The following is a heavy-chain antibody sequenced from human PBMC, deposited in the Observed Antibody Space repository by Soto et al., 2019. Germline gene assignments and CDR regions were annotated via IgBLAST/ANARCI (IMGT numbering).Heavy chain of an antibody. CDR1: GYSFTNYG. V-gene: IGHV1-18*01. CDR2: ISAYNGNT. Sequence: QDRLVQSGVEVKKPGASVRGSCKASGYSFTNYGITWVRQAPGQGVEWMGWISAYNGNTNYAQKFQGRVTLTTDASTRTAYLELRSLRSDDTAVYYCARDRGVAPPVAGNTHYYYYMDVWGKGTTVTVSS. CDR3: ARDRGVAPPVAGNTHYYYYMDV. J-gene: IGHJ6*03. D-gene: IGHD6-19*01.